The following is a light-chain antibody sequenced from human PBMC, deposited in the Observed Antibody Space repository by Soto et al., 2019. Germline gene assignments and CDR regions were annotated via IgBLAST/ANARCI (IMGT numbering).Light chain of an antibody. CDR1: SSDVGNYNL. J-gene: IGLJ1*01. V-gene: IGLV2-23*01. Sequence: QSALTQPASVSGSAGQSITISCTGTSSDVGNYNLVSWYLHHPGKAPKLLIYEDTKRPSGVSNRFSGSRSGNTASLTVSGLQAEDETDYYCCSYAGSSTYVFGTGTKVPVL. CDR2: EDT. CDR3: CSYAGSSTYV.